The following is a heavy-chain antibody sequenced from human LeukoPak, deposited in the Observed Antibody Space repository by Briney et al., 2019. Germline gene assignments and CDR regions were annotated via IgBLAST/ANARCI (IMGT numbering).Heavy chain of an antibody. Sequence: GGSLRLSCTASGFTFSDYWMSWVRQAPGKGLEWVATIQGDGSGKYYADSVSGRLTISRDNAAKTLYLQMNSLRAEDTAVYYCATYSAKPRVVLSWGQGTLCTVSS. CDR3: ATYSAKPRVVLS. D-gene: IGHD5-12*01. CDR1: GFTFSDYW. V-gene: IGHV3-7*05. J-gene: IGHJ5*02. CDR2: IQGDGSGK.